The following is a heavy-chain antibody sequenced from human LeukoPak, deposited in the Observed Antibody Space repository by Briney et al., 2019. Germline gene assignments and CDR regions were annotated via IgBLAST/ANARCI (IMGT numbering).Heavy chain of an antibody. CDR1: GGSFSGYY. J-gene: IGHJ4*02. V-gene: IGHV4-34*01. Sequence: PSETLSLTCAVYGGSFSGYYWSWIRQPPGKGLEWIGEINHSGSTNCNPSLKSRVTISVDTSKNQFSLKLSSVTAADTAVYYCARDYGSGSYYRPFDYWGQGTLVTVSS. D-gene: IGHD3-10*01. CDR2: INHSGST. CDR3: ARDYGSGSYYRPFDY.